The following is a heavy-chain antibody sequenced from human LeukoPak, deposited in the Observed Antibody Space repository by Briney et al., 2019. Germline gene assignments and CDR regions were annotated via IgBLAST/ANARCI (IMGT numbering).Heavy chain of an antibody. J-gene: IGHJ4*02. V-gene: IGHV3-74*01. CDR1: GFTFSNYW. CDR2: INSDGINT. CDR3: ARPRGCGSARCNNFDS. D-gene: IGHD2-2*01. Sequence: GGSLRLSCAASGFTFSNYWMHWVRQAPGKGLVWVSRINSDGINTSYADSVKGRFTISRDNAKNTLNLQMNSLRAEDTAVYYCARPRGCGSARCNNFDSWGQGTLVTVSS.